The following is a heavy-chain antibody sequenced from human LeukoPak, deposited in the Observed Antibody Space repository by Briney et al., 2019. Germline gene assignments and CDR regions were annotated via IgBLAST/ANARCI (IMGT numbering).Heavy chain of an antibody. D-gene: IGHD5-18*01. J-gene: IGHJ4*02. CDR3: ARGGSDTAMAHDY. V-gene: IGHV3-74*01. CDR2: INRDGSRT. Sequence: PTGGSLRLSCAASGFTVSSNYMSWVRQAPGKGLEWVSRINRDGSRTDYADSVKGRFTISRDDAKNTLYLQVNSLRAEDTAVYFCARGGSDTAMAHDYWGQGTLVTVSS. CDR1: GFTVSSNY.